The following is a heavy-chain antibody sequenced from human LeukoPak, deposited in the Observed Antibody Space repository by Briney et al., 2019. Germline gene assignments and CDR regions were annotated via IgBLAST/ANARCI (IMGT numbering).Heavy chain of an antibody. V-gene: IGHV1-8*01. D-gene: IGHD3-3*01. CDR3: ARGHNYDFWSGYFDYYYGMDV. CDR2: MNPNSGNT. CDR1: GYTFTSYD. J-gene: IGHJ6*02. Sequence: ASVKVSCKASGYTFTSYDINWVRQATGQGLEWMGWMNPNSGNTGCAQKFQGRVTMTRNTSISTAYMELSSLRSEDTAVYYCARGHNYDFWSGYFDYYYGMDVWGQGTTVTVSS.